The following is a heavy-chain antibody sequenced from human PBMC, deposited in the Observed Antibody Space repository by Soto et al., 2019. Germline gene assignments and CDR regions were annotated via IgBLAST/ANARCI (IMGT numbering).Heavy chain of an antibody. J-gene: IGHJ4*02. CDR2: ISSDGNHK. Sequence: QVKLVESGGGVVQPGRSLRLSCAASGFNVSAYTMHWVRQAPGKGLEWVAVISSDGNHKYYTDSVKGRFTISRDTSTNTLYLQMNSLRAEDTAVYYCARWEQPLFDYWGQRTLFTVSS. V-gene: IGHV3-30-3*01. CDR1: GFNVSAYT. D-gene: IGHD1-26*01. CDR3: ARWEQPLFDY.